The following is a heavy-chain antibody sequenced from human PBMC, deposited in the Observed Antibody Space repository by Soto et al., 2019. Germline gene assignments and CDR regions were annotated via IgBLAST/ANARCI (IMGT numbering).Heavy chain of an antibody. CDR2: ISYDGSNK. Sequence: GSLRLSCAASGFTFSSYAMHWVRQAPGKGLEWVAVISYDGSNKYYADSVKGRFTISRDNSKNTLYLQMNSLRAEDTAVYYCARDDRTYYDFWSGYYSYYFDYWGQGTLVTVSS. D-gene: IGHD3-3*01. V-gene: IGHV3-30-3*01. J-gene: IGHJ4*02. CDR3: ARDDRTYYDFWSGYYSYYFDY. CDR1: GFTFSSYA.